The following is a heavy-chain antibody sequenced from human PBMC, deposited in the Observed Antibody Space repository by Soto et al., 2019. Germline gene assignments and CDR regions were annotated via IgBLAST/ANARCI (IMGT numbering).Heavy chain of an antibody. CDR1: GFTFSSYA. J-gene: IGHJ6*03. CDR3: AKKSRRHDNYYYYYYMDV. CDR2: ISGSGGST. D-gene: IGHD1-1*01. V-gene: IGHV3-23*01. Sequence: EVQLLESGGGLVQPGGSLRLSCAASGFTFSSYAMSWVRQAPGKGLEWVSAISGSGGSTYYADSVKGRFTISRDNAKNTLYLQMNSLRAEDTAVYYCAKKSRRHDNYYYYYYMDVWGKGTTVTVSS.